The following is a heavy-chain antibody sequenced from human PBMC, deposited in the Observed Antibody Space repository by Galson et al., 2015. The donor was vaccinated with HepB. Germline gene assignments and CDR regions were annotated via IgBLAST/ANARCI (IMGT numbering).Heavy chain of an antibody. CDR1: GGSFSGYY. CDR2: IYYSGNS. J-gene: IGHJ2*01. Sequence: TLSLTCAVYGGSFSGYYWSWIRQPPGKGLEWIGYIYYSGNSNQNPSLKSRVTISVDMSKTQFSLKLSSVTAADTAVYYCARLSSYYYDSSAYYQGGYFDLWGRGALVTVSS. D-gene: IGHD3-22*01. V-gene: IGHV4-59*08. CDR3: ARLSSYYYDSSAYYQGGYFDL.